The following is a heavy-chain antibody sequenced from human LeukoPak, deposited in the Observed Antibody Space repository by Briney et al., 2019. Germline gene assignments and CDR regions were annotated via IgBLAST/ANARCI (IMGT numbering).Heavy chain of an antibody. V-gene: IGHV4-34*01. CDR2: INHSGST. J-gene: IGHJ4*02. CDR1: GGSFSGYY. CDR3: ARRYYFDL. Sequence: SETLSLTCAVYGGSFSGYYWNWIRQPPGKGLEWIGEINHSGSTNYNPSLKSRVTISVDTSKNQFSLKLSSVTAADTAVYYCARRYYFDLWGQGTLVTV.